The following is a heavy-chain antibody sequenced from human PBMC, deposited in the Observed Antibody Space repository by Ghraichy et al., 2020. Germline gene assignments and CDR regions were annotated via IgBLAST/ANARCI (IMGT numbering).Heavy chain of an antibody. V-gene: IGHV3-33*01. CDR2: IWYDGSLK. D-gene: IGHD3-3*02. Sequence: GGSLRLSCAASGSTLSSYGIHWVRQAPGEGLEWMAVIWYDGSLKYYADSAKGRFTISRDNSNNTMYLEMTSLKVEDTAVYFCTTSPHLAFSPWFDPWGQGTLVIVSS. J-gene: IGHJ5*02. CDR3: TTSPHLAFSPWFDP. CDR1: GSTLSSYG.